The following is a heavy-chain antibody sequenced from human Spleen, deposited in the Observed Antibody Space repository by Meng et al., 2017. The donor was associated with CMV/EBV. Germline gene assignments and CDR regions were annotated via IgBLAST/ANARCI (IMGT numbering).Heavy chain of an antibody. V-gene: IGHV4-4*02. D-gene: IGHD4-23*01. Sequence: CGGSGGYIISSNWWTWVSQPPGKGLEWIGEINHNGNTNYNPSLRSRVTISVDKSKNQFSLKVTSITAADTAVYYCARDPGNSPLDYWGQGILVTVSS. CDR2: INHNGNT. CDR1: GGYIISSNW. CDR3: ARDPGNSPLDY. J-gene: IGHJ4*02.